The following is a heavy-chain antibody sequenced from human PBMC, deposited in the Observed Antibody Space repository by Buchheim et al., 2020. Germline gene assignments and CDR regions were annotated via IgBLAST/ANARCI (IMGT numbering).Heavy chain of an antibody. CDR3: ASWAGRDY. V-gene: IGHV3-7*01. Sequence: EVQLVESGGGLVQPGGSLRLSCAVSGFSLNNHWMTWVRQAPGKGLQWVSNINQDGTGKYYVDAVKGRFTISRDGATNSQDLQMNSLRVENTAMYYCASWAGRDYWGQGTL. D-gene: IGHD7-27*01. CDR2: INQDGTGK. CDR1: GFSLNNHW. J-gene: IGHJ4*02.